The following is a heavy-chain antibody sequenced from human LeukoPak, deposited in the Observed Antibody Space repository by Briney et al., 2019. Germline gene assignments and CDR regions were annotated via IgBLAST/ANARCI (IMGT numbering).Heavy chain of an antibody. J-gene: IGHJ4*02. Sequence: ASVKVSCKASGFTFTSSAMQWVRQARGQRLEWIGWIVVGSGNTNYAQKFQERVTITRDMSTSTAYMELSSLRSEDTAVYYCAAEGPGDTHWAPNWGQGTLVTVSS. D-gene: IGHD7-27*01. V-gene: IGHV1-58*02. CDR2: IVVGSGNT. CDR3: AAEGPGDTHWAPN. CDR1: GFTFTSSA.